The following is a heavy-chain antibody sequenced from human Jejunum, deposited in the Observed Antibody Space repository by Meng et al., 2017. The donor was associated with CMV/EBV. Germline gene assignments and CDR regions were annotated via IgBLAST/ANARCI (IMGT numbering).Heavy chain of an antibody. J-gene: IGHJ4*02. CDR1: ITKKNW. Sequence: ITKKNWWKWVRQAPGKGQEWIGEIYSSGEINYNPSLKSRVTISMENSKNQFSLKLNSVTAADTAVYYCARGRTCSITSCYRGPSLDYWGQGTLVTVSS. CDR3: ARGRTCSITSCYRGPSLDY. D-gene: IGHD2-2*02. CDR2: IYSSGEI. V-gene: IGHV4-4*02.